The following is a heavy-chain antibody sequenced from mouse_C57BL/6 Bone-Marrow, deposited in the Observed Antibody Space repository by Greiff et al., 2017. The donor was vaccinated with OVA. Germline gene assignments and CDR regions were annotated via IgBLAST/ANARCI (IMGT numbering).Heavy chain of an antibody. Sequence: VQLQQSGAELARPGASVKLSCKASGYTLTSYGISWVKQRTGQGLEWIGEIYPRSGNTYYNEKFKGKATLTADKSSSTAYMELRSLTYEDSAVYFCALTQYFDVWGTGTTVTVSS. J-gene: IGHJ1*03. CDR3: ALTQYFDV. CDR2: IYPRSGNT. CDR1: GYTLTSYG. V-gene: IGHV1-81*01. D-gene: IGHD4-1*01.